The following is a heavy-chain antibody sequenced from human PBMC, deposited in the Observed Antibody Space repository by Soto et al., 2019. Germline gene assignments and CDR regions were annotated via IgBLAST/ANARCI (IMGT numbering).Heavy chain of an antibody. J-gene: IGHJ6*04. Sequence: QVQLQETGPGLVKPSQTLSLTCTVSGGSISSGDYYWSWIRQPPGKGLEWIGYIYHSGSTYYNPYLKSRVTLSVGTPKNPFSLSLTSVAVADTAMYYCGRFYDAMEVWCKGSTVTVSS. V-gene: IGHV4-30-4*01. CDR3: GRFYDAMEV. CDR1: GGSISSGDYY. CDR2: IYHSGST.